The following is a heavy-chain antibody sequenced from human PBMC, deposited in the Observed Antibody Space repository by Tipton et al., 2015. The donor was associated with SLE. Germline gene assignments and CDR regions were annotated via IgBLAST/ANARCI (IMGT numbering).Heavy chain of an antibody. V-gene: IGHV4-34*01. CDR1: GGSFSGYY. CDR2: INHSGST. J-gene: IGHJ5*02. D-gene: IGHD6-6*01. CDR3: ARHLTEFSNSQYVEWFDP. Sequence: TLSLTCAVYGGSFSGYYWSWIRQPPGKGLEWIGEINHSGSTNYNPSLKSRVTISVDTSKNQFSLKLNSVTAADTAVYYCARHLTEFSNSQYVEWFDPWGQGTVVTVSS.